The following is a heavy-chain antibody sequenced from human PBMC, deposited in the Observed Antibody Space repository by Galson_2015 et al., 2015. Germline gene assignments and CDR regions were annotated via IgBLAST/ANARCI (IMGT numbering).Heavy chain of an antibody. V-gene: IGHV3-7*03. CDR2: IKQDGSEK. J-gene: IGHJ6*02. Sequence: SLRLSCAASGFTFSSYWMSWVRQAPGKGLEWVANIKQDGSEKYYVDSVKGRFTISRDNAKNSLYLQMNSLRAEDTAVYYCARVARGSFGWSGYYPPNYYYYGMDVWGQGTTVTVSS. CDR3: ARVARGSFGWSGYYPPNYYYYGMDV. D-gene: IGHD3-3*01. CDR1: GFTFSSYW.